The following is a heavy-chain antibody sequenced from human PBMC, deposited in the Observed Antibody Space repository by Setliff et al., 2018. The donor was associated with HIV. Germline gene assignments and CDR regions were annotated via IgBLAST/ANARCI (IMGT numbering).Heavy chain of an antibody. V-gene: IGHV4-59*08. CDR3: ARLFIPNYFDP. Sequence: SETLSLTCTVSDASISNYNWSWIRQTPGKGLEWIGYIYYSGSPNYNPSLKSRVTISIDTSTNQFSLKLSSVTAADTAVYYCARLFIPNYFDPWCQGTLVTVSS. CDR1: DASISNYN. D-gene: IGHD2-21*01. J-gene: IGHJ5*02. CDR2: IYYSGSP.